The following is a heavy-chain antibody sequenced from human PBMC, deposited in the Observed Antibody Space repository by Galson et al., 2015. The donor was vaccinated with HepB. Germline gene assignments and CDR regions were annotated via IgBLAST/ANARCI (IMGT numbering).Heavy chain of an antibody. D-gene: IGHD4-17*01. V-gene: IGHV6-1*01. Sequence: CAISGDSVSSNSAAWNWIRQSPSRGLEWLGRTYYRSKWYNDYAVSVKSRITINPDTSKNQFSLQLNSVTPEDTAVYYCARAPRETYGDYFWMGAFDIWGQGTMVTVSS. CDR2: TYYRSKWYN. CDR3: ARAPRETYGDYFWMGAFDI. CDR1: GDSVSSNSAA. J-gene: IGHJ3*02.